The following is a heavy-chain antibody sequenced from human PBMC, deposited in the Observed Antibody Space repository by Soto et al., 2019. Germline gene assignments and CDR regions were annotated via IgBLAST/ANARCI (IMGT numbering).Heavy chain of an antibody. CDR2: IYWDDDK. D-gene: IGHD2-15*01. J-gene: IGHJ4*02. CDR3: AHRPSYCSGGSCYSGFDY. CDR1: GFSLSTSGVG. Sequence: QITLKESGPTLVKPTQTLTLTCTFSGFSLSTSGVGVGWIRQPPGKALEWLALIYWDDDKRFSPSLKSRLTITKDTSKNQVVLTMTNMDPVDTATYYCAHRPSYCSGGSCYSGFDYWGQGTLVTVSS. V-gene: IGHV2-5*02.